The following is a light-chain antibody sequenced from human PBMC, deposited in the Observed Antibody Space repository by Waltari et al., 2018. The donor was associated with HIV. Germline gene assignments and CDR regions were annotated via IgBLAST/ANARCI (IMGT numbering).Light chain of an antibody. Sequence: QSALTQPRSVSGSPGQSVTISCPGTSSDVGGYNYVAWYQHHPNKGPKLLIYDVNKRPSVVPDRFSGSKSGNTASLTISGLQAEDEADYYCCSYADTDFVLFGGRTKLTVL. V-gene: IGLV2-11*01. CDR3: CSYADTDFVL. J-gene: IGLJ2*01. CDR1: SSDVGGYNY. CDR2: DVN.